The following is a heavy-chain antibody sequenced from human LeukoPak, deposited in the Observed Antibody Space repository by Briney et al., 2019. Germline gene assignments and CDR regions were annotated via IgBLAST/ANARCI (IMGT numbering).Heavy chain of an antibody. CDR2: IYYSGST. V-gene: IGHV4-59*01. CDR3: AICPGDSGYDSNYYYYYGMDV. D-gene: IGHD5-12*01. Sequence: SETLSLTCTVSGGSFSSYYGSWIRQPPGKGLEWIGYIYYSGSTNYNPSLKSRVTISVDTSKNQFSLKLSSVTAADTAVYYCAICPGDSGYDSNYYYYYGMDVWGQGTTVTVSS. CDR1: GGSFSSYY. J-gene: IGHJ6*02.